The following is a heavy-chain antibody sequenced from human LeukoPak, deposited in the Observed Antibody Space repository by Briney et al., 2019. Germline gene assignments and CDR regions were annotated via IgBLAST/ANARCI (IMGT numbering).Heavy chain of an antibody. CDR1: GFTVSRNY. D-gene: IGHD3-10*01. Sequence: GGSLRLSCAASGFTVSRNYMSWVRQAPGKGLEWVSVSYSGGDTYYPDSVKGRFTVSRDNPKNTVYLQMNSLRAGDTAVYYCARVVRDSSFDIWGQGTMVTVSS. CDR2: SYSGGDT. J-gene: IGHJ3*02. V-gene: IGHV3-66*01. CDR3: ARVVRDSSFDI.